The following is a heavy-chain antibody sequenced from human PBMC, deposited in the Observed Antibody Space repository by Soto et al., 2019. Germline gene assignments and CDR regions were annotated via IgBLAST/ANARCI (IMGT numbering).Heavy chain of an antibody. D-gene: IGHD3-22*01. Sequence: GGSLRLSCAASGFTFSSYAMSWVRQAPGKGLEWVSAISGSGGSTYYADSVKGRFTISRDNSKNTLYLQMNSLRAEDTAVYYCAKDPSITMILAVTGFDYWGQGTLVTVSS. CDR2: ISGSGGST. J-gene: IGHJ4*02. CDR3: AKDPSITMILAVTGFDY. CDR1: GFTFSSYA. V-gene: IGHV3-23*01.